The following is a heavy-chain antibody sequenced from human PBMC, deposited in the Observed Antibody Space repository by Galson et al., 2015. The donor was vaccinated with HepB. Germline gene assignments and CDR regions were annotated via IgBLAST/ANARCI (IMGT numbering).Heavy chain of an antibody. V-gene: IGHV1-8*01. CDR3: ARGTAGHDY. CDR2: MNPNSGNT. Sequence: SVTVSCKASGYTFTTYDINWVRQATGQGLEWMGWMNPNSGNTGYAQKFQGRLTMTRDTSISTAYMELSSLTSEDTAVYFCARGTAGHDYWGQGTLVTVSS. J-gene: IGHJ4*02. D-gene: IGHD2-21*02. CDR1: GYTFTTYD.